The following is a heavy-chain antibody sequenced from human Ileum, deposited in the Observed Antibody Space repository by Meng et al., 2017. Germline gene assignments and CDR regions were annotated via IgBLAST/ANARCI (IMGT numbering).Heavy chain of an antibody. V-gene: IGHV3-9*01. CDR3: AKANRDNFYSYDLDV. CDR2: IAWDTDDK. J-gene: IGHJ6*02. CDR1: GFRFGDYA. D-gene: IGHD3-16*01. Sequence: SLKISCAATGFRFGDYAMYWVRQAPGKGLEWVSFIAWDTDDKDYVDSVKGRFTISRDNAKNSLYLQMNSLTAEDTALYYCAKANRDNFYSYDLDVWGQGTMVTVSS.